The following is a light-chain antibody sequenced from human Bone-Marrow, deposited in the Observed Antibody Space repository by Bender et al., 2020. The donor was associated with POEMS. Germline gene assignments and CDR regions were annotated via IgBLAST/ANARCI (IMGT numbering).Light chain of an antibody. CDR2: DVS. Sequence: QSALTQPASVSGSPGQSITISCTGTSSDVGGYNLVSWYQQHPGKAPKLMIYDVSTRPSGVSNRFSGSKSGNTASLTISGLQAEDEADYYCSSYTSSSTLEFGGGTKLTVL. V-gene: IGLV2-14*02. CDR1: SSDVGGYNL. CDR3: SSYTSSSTLE. J-gene: IGLJ3*02.